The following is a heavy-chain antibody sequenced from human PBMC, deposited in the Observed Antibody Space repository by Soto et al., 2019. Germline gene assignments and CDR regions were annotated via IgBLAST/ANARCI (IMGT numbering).Heavy chain of an antibody. J-gene: IGHJ4*02. CDR3: VRDIGGSTITTFFDY. Sequence: PGGSLRLSCAASGVSFDDYAMHWVRQAPGKGLEWVSGISWNSGRRDYADSVKGRFTISRDNAKNSLYPQMNSLRPEDTALYYCVRDIGGSTITTFFDYWGQGILVTVS. CDR2: ISWNSGRR. V-gene: IGHV3-9*01. D-gene: IGHD4-4*01. CDR1: GVSFDDYA.